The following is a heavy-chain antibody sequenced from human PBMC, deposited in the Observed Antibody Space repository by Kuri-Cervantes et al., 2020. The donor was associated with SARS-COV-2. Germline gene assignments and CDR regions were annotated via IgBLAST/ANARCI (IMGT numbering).Heavy chain of an antibody. V-gene: IGHV4-34*01. CDR3: ARGRTVTTLYYYYYYDMDV. D-gene: IGHD4-11*01. CDR2: INHSGST. CDR1: GGSFSGYY. J-gene: IGHJ6*02. Sequence: SQTLSLTCAVYGGSFSGYYWSWIRQPPGKGLEWIGEINHSGSTNYNPSLKSRVTISVDTSKNQFSLKLSSVTAADTAVYYCARGRTVTTLYYYYYYDMDVWGQGTTVTVPS.